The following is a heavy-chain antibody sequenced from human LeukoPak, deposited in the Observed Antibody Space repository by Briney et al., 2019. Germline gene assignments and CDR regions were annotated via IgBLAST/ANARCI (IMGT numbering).Heavy chain of an antibody. CDR1: GFTVSSNY. CDR2: ISSGGAT. Sequence: GGSERLSCAASGFTVSSNYMTWVRQAPGKGLEWVSVISSGGATYYADSVKGRFTISRDSSKNTLSLQMNSLRGEDTAVYYCAGVRAGAFDIWGQGT. V-gene: IGHV3-66*01. CDR3: AGVRAGAFDI. J-gene: IGHJ3*02.